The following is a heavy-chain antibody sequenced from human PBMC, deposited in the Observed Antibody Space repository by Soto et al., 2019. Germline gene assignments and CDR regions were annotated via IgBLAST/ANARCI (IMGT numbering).Heavy chain of an antibody. J-gene: IGHJ4*02. Sequence: GASVKVSCKASGYTFTSYGISCVRQAPGQGLEWMGWISAYNGNTNYAQKLQGRVTMTTDTSTSTAYMELRSLRSDDTAVYYCARVIRKEPPAYYYDSSGYYSDYWGQGTLVTVSS. CDR1: GYTFTSYG. CDR2: ISAYNGNT. V-gene: IGHV1-18*01. CDR3: ARVIRKEPPAYYYDSSGYYSDY. D-gene: IGHD3-22*01.